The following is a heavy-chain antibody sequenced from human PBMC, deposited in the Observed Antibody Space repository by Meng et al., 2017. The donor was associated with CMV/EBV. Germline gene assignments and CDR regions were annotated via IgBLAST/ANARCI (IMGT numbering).Heavy chain of an antibody. J-gene: IGHJ6*02. CDR2: ISSSGSTI. D-gene: IGHD2-2*01. CDR3: ARVGGGVVPAAIVTTNYYYYGMDV. V-gene: IGHV3-48*04. CDR1: GFTFSSYS. Sequence: GESLKISCAASGFTFSSYSMSWVRQAPGKGLEWVSYISSSGSTIYYADSVKGRFTISRDNAKNSLYLQMNSLRAEDTAVYYCARVGGGVVPAAIVTTNYYYYGMDVWGQGTTVTVSS.